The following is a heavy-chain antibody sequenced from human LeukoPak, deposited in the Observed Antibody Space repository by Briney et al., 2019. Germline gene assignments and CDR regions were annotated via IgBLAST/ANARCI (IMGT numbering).Heavy chain of an antibody. Sequence: GGSLRLSCAASGFTFDDYAMHWVRQAPGKGLEWVSLISGDGGSTYFADSVKGRFTISRDNSKNSLYLQMNSLRTEDTALYYCAKDLFSGTVATPYFYYHGMDVWGQGTTVTVSS. CDR2: ISGDGGST. CDR1: GFTFDDYA. D-gene: IGHD6-19*01. V-gene: IGHV3-43*02. CDR3: AKDLFSGTVATPYFYYHGMDV. J-gene: IGHJ6*02.